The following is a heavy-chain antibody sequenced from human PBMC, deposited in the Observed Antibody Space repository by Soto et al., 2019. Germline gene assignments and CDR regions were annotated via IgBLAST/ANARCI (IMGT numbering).Heavy chain of an antibody. CDR3: ARSGLPLIEILDY. Sequence: GSLRLSCAASGFTFSDYYMNWIRQAPGQGLEWLSFINPRGETRYIADSIRGRFTFSRDNARRSLYVQMNSLRAEDTAVYYCARSGLPLIEILDYWGHGTLVTVSS. CDR1: GFTFSDYY. J-gene: IGHJ4*01. V-gene: IGHV3-11*01. CDR2: INPRGETR. D-gene: IGHD1-1*01.